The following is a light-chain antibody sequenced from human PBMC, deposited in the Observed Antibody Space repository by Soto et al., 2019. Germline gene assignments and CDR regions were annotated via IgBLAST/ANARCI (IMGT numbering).Light chain of an antibody. CDR3: KQYNSLWK. CDR2: AAS. CDR1: QSIANY. V-gene: IGKV1-39*01. J-gene: IGKJ1*01. Sequence: DIQITQSPCSLSASVVDRVTITFRASQSIANYLNWYQQKPGTAPKLLIFAASSLQSGVPSRLSGSGSGKDFTLTISSLQPEDFATYYCKQYNSLWKFGPGTKVDIK.